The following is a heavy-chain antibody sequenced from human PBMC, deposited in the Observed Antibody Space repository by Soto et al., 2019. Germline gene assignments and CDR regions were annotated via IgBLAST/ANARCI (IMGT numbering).Heavy chain of an antibody. CDR3: VREAATMVRGTTYYYYYMDV. CDR1: EFIFSNYW. CDR2: INSDGSST. J-gene: IGHJ6*03. V-gene: IGHV3-74*01. Sequence: EVQLVESGGGLVQPGGSLRLSCAASEFIFSNYWMHWVRQAPGKGLVWVSRINSDGSSTSYADSVKGRFTISRDNAKNTLYLQMNSLRAEDTAVYYCVREAATMVRGTTYYYYYMDVCGKGTTVTVSS. D-gene: IGHD3-10*01.